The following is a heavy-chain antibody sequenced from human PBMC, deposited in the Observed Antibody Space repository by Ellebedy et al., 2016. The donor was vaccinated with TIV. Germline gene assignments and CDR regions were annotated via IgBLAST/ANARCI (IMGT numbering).Heavy chain of an antibody. D-gene: IGHD4-23*01. Sequence: MPSETLSLTCAVYGGSFSGYYWSWIRQPPGKGLEWIGEINHSGSTNYNPSLKSRVTISVDTSKNQFSLKLSSVTAADTAVYYCARAPVGRDAFDIWGQGTMVTVSS. CDR3: ARAPVGRDAFDI. J-gene: IGHJ3*02. CDR1: GGSFSGYY. CDR2: INHSGST. V-gene: IGHV4-34*01.